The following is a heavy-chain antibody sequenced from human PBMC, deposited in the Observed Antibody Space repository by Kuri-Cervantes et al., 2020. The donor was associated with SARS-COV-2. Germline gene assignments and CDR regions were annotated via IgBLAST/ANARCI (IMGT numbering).Heavy chain of an antibody. J-gene: IGHJ3*02. CDR2: IGPVGDT. V-gene: IGHV3-13*01. Sequence: GESLKISCAASGFTFSFYDMHWVRQATGKGLEWVSAIGPVGDTYYAGSVKGRFTISRENAKNSLNLQMNSMRVEDTAVYYCVRVGTAESGGAFDIWGQGTMVTVSS. D-gene: IGHD3-16*01. CDR1: GFTFSFYD. CDR3: VRVGTAESGGAFDI.